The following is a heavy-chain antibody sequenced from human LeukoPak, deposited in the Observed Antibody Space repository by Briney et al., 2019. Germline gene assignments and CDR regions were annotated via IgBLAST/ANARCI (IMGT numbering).Heavy chain of an antibody. D-gene: IGHD4-23*01. Sequence: ASVKVSCKASGGTFSSYAISWVRQAPGQGLEWMGRINPSGGSTSYAQKFQGRVTMTRDTSTSTVYMELSSLRSEDTAVYYCARDARGNSGSLFQHWGQGTLVTVSS. V-gene: IGHV1-46*01. CDR2: INPSGGST. CDR3: ARDARGNSGSLFQH. CDR1: GGTFSSYA. J-gene: IGHJ1*01.